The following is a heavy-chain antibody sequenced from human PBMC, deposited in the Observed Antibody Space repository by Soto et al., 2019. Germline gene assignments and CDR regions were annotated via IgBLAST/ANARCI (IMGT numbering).Heavy chain of an antibody. J-gene: IGHJ5*02. V-gene: IGHV3-30*18. CDR1: GFTFSSYG. Sequence: QVQLVESGGGVVQPGRSLRLSCAASGFTFSSYGMHWVRQAPGKGLEWVAVISYDGSNKYYADSVKGRFTISRDKSKNTLYLQMNSLRAEDTAVYYCAKGEEQINWFDPWGQGTLVTVSS. CDR2: ISYDGSNK. D-gene: IGHD1-26*01. CDR3: AKGEEQINWFDP.